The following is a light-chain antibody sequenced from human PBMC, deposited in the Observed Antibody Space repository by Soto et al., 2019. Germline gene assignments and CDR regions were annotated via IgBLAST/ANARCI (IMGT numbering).Light chain of an antibody. V-gene: IGKV3-20*01. J-gene: IGKJ1*01. CDR1: RMIDTS. Sequence: EFVMTQSPATLPVSPGDSATLSCRAIRMIDTSLAWYQQKPGQAPRLLIYGASSRATGSPGRFSGSGSGTDFTLTISRLEPEDFAVYYCQQYGSSPWTFGQGTKVDI. CDR3: QQYGSSPWT. CDR2: GAS.